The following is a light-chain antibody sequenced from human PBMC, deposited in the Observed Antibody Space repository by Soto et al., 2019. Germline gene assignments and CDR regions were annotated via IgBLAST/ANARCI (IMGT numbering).Light chain of an antibody. V-gene: IGKV4-1*01. CDR3: QQYYSTPLT. CDR2: WAS. CDR1: QSVLYSSNNKNY. Sequence: DIVMTQSPDSLAVSLGERATINCKSSQSVLYSSNNKNYLVWYQQKPGQPPKLLIYWASTRESGVPDRFSGSGSGTDFTLTISSLQAEDVAVYYCQQYYSTPLTLGGGTKVDNK. J-gene: IGKJ4*01.